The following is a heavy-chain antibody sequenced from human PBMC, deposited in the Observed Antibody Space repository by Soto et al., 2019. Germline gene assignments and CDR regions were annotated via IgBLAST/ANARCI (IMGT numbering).Heavy chain of an antibody. Sequence: PSETLSLTCTGFGASVSSGTYYWSWIPQAPGKGLEWVGHIYYTRSTNSNPSLNHRVTISVDTSKNHFSLQLTSVTAADTAVYYCARGAGFSYASTWFDIWGQGTLVTVSS. D-gene: IGHD5-18*01. V-gene: IGHV4-61*03. CDR3: ARGAGFSYASTWFDI. CDR2: IYYTRST. CDR1: GASVSSGTYY. J-gene: IGHJ5*02.